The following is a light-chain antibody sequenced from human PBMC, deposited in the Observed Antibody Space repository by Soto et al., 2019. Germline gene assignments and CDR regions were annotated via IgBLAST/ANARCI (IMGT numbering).Light chain of an antibody. CDR1: QSLLHSNGCNY. CDR2: LGS. J-gene: IGKJ1*01. V-gene: IGKV2-28*01. Sequence: DIVMTQSPLSLPVTPGESASISCRSSQSLLHSNGCNYLDWYLQKPGHSPQLLIYLGSNRASGVPDRFSGSGSGTDFTLKISRVEAEDVGIYYCVQALQSPPWTFGQGTKVEIK. CDR3: VQALQSPPWT.